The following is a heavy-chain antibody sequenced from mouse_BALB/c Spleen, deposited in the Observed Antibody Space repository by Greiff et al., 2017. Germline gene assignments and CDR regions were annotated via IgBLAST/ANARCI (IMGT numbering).Heavy chain of an antibody. CDR1: GFDFSRYW. J-gene: IGHJ4*01. CDR3: ARRDYGYEDYYAMDY. D-gene: IGHD1-2*01. CDR2: INPDSSTI. V-gene: IGHV4-1*02. Sequence: EVKLQESGGGLVQPGGSLKLSCAASGFDFSRYWMSWVRQAPGKGLEWIGEINPDSSTINYTPSLKDKFIISRDNAKNTLYLQMSKVRSEDTALYYCARRDYGYEDYYAMDYWGQGTSVTVSS.